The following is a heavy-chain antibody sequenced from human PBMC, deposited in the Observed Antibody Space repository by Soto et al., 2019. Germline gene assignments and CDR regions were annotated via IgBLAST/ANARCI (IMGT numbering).Heavy chain of an antibody. CDR2: IYYSGST. CDR1: GGSISSGDYY. Sequence: SETLSLTCTVSGGSISSGDYYWSWLRQPPGKGLEWIGYIYYSGSTYYNPSLKSSVTISVDTTKNHFSLKLSSVTAADTSVYYGAEAPYYDRSGSWGQGTRVTVSS. CDR3: AEAPYYDRSGS. V-gene: IGHV4-30-4*01. J-gene: IGHJ5*02. D-gene: IGHD3-22*01.